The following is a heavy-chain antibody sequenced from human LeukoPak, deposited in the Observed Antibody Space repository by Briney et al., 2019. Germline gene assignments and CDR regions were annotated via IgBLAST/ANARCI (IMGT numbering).Heavy chain of an antibody. CDR1: GFTFSSYW. J-gene: IGHJ4*02. CDR3: VLDLGGGGVSVNRGK. Sequence: GGSLRLSCAASGFTFSSYWMSWVRQAPGKGLEWVANIKQDGSEKYYVDSVKGRFTISRDNAKNSLYLQMNSLKTEDTAVYYCVLDLGGGGVSVNRGKWGQGTLVTVSS. D-gene: IGHD3-16*02. V-gene: IGHV3-7*03. CDR2: IKQDGSEK.